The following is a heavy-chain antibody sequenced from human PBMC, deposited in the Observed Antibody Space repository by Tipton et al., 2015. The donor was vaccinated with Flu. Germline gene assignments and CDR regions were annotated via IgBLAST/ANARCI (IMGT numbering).Heavy chain of an antibody. V-gene: IGHV3-49*03. CDR1: GYSISSGYY. CDR3: TRDMIAVAGTFTFDY. D-gene: IGHD6-19*01. J-gene: IGHJ4*02. Sequence: LSLTCTVSGYSISSGYYWGWIRQPPGKGLEWVGFIRSKAYGGTTEYAASAKGRFTISRDDSKSIAYLQMNSLKTEDTAVYYCTRDMIAVAGTFTFDYWGQGTLVTVSS. CDR2: IRSKAYGGTT.